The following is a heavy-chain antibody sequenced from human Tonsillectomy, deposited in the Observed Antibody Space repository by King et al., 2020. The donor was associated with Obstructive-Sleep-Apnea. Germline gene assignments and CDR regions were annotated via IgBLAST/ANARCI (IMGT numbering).Heavy chain of an antibody. CDR2: IYSGGST. CDR3: ARARCSGGSCYSYYFDY. CDR1: EFTVSSNY. D-gene: IGHD2-15*01. J-gene: IGHJ4*02. Sequence: QLVQSGGGLVQPGGSLRLSCAASEFTVSSNYMSCVRQAPWKGLEWFSVIYSGGSTYYADSVKGRFTISRHNSKNTLYLQMNSLRAEDTAVYYCARARCSGGSCYSYYFDYWGQGTLVTVSS. V-gene: IGHV3-53*04.